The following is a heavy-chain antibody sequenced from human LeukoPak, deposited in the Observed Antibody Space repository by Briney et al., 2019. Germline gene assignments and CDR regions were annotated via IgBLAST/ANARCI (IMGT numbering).Heavy chain of an antibody. D-gene: IGHD3-22*01. CDR1: GGSISSYY. CDR2: IYYSGST. Sequence: SETLSLTCTVSGGSISSYYWTWIRHPPGKGLEWIGYIYYSGSTNYNPSLKSRVTISVDTSKNQFSLKLTSVTAADTAVYYCAREIRAPLLYDSSGYFDYWGQGTLVTVSS. CDR3: AREIRAPLLYDSSGYFDY. J-gene: IGHJ4*02. V-gene: IGHV4-59*12.